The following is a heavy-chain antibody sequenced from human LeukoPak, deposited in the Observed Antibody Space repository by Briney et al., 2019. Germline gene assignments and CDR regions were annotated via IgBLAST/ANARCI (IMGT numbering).Heavy chain of an antibody. CDR3: AKASAGKEAAGYFDY. Sequence: GGSLTLSCAEPEFTFSTNGMHWVGQAPGKGLEWVALIKGRFTISRDNSKNTLYLQMNSLRAEDTAVYYCAKASAGKEAAGYFDYWGQGTLVTVSS. D-gene: IGHD6-13*01. J-gene: IGHJ4*02. V-gene: IGHV3-30*02. CDR1: EFTFSTNG. CDR2: I.